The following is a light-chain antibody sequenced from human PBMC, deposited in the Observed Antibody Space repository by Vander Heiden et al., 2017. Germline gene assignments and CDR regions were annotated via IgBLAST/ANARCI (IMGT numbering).Light chain of an antibody. Sequence: TYPCCARHAISSDLAWYQQEPAKSPELLIFDSSNSQSGLPYWSSASGSGTDFTLTSSSLKPEDCATYYCPQCESYPHTFGGGTKMEI. CDR2: DSS. CDR1: HAISSD. V-gene: IGKV1-13*02. CDR3: PQCESYPHT. J-gene: IGKJ4*01.